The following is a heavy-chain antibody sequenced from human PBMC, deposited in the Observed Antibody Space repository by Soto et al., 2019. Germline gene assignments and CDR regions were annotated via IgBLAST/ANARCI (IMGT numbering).Heavy chain of an antibody. J-gene: IGHJ4*02. V-gene: IGHV3-74*01. Sequence: EVQLVESGGGLVQPGGSLRLSCAASGFSFSDYWMHWVRQAPGKGLVWVSRISPDASYTDYADSVKGRFTISRDNAKSTLYVQMNSLRVDDMAIYYCVRGTVTWNGHDYWGPGTLVTVSS. CDR3: VRGTVTWNGHDY. CDR1: GFSFSDYW. CDR2: ISPDASYT. D-gene: IGHD1-1*01.